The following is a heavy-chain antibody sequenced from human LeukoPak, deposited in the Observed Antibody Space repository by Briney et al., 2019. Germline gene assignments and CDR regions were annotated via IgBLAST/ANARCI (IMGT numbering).Heavy chain of an antibody. J-gene: IGHJ6*02. V-gene: IGHV4-61*02. CDR1: GGSISSGSYY. D-gene: IGHD6-13*01. Sequence: SETLSLTCTVSGGSISSGSYYWSWIRQPAGKGLERVGRIYTSGSTNYNPSLKSRVTISVDTSKNQFSLKLSSVTAADTAVYYCAREYSGSWLYYYYGMDVWGQGTTVTVSS. CDR3: AREYSGSWLYYYYGMDV. CDR2: IYTSGST.